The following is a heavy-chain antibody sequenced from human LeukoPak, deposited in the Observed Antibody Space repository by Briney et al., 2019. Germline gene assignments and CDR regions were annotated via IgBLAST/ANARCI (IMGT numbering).Heavy chain of an antibody. D-gene: IGHD2-8*02. J-gene: IGHJ3*01. V-gene: IGHV4-59*08. CDR3: ARRPVLAMNDAFDL. CDR2: IYYSGST. Sequence: SETLSLTCTVSGGSISSYYWSWIRQPPGKGLEWIGYIYYSGSTNYNPSLKSRVTISVDTSKNQFSLKLSSVTAADTAVYYCARRPVLAMNDAFDLWGQGTMVTVSS. CDR1: GGSISSYY.